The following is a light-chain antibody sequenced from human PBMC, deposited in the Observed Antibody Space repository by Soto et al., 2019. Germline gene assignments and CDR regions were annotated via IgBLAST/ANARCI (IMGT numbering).Light chain of an antibody. CDR2: EVS. CDR1: SSDVGLYDY. J-gene: IGLJ1*01. Sequence: QSALTQPASVSGSPGQSIIISCTVTSSDVGLYDYVFWYQQYPGKAPKLIIYEVSNRPSGISNRFSGSKSGHTASLTISRLQSEDEADYYCCSYTSSDTYVFGTGTKVTVL. CDR3: CSYTSSDTYV. V-gene: IGLV2-14*01.